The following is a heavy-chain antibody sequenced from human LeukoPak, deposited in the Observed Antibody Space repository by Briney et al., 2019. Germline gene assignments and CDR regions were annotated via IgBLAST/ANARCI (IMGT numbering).Heavy chain of an antibody. D-gene: IGHD1-7*01. CDR2: ITPDGGRK. CDR1: GFTFTTYS. V-gene: IGHV3-30-3*01. J-gene: IGHJ4*02. Sequence: XRSLRLSCAASGFTFTTYSMHWVRQAPGKGLEWVAVITPDGGRKYYAESAKGRFTISRDNSRNTVYLQMNSLRTDDTAVYYCARDNSWNYDYWGQGTLVTVSS. CDR3: ARDNSWNYDY.